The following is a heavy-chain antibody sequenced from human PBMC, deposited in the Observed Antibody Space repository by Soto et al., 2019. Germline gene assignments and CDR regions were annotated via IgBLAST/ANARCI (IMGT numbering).Heavy chain of an antibody. CDR1: GGTFSSYA. CDR3: ARYGVPNDVWTQEDYGMDV. J-gene: IGHJ6*02. V-gene: IGHV1-69*12. Sequence: QVQLVQSGAEVKKPGSSVKVSCKASGGTFSSYAISWVRQAPGQGLEWMGGIIPIFGTANYAQKFQGRVTITADEAMSTGYMKLSSLRSEDTAVYYCARYGVPNDVWTQEDYGMDVWGQGTTVTVSS. CDR2: IIPIFGTA. D-gene: IGHD1-1*01.